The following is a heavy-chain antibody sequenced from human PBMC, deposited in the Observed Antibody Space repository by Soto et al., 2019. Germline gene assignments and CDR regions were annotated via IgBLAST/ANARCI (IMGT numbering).Heavy chain of an antibody. CDR3: ASGGFTIFGVETYYYYGMDV. CDR1: GGTFSSYA. CDR2: IIPIFGTA. Sequence: SVKVSCKASGGTFSSYAISWVRQAPGLGLEWMGGIIPIFGTANYAQKFQGRVTITADKSTSTAYMELSSLRSEDTAVYYCASGGFTIFGVETYYYYGMDVWGQGTTVTSP. V-gene: IGHV1-69*06. D-gene: IGHD3-3*01. J-gene: IGHJ6*02.